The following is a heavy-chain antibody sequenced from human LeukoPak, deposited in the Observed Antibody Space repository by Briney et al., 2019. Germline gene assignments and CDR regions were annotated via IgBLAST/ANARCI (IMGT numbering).Heavy chain of an antibody. J-gene: IGHJ4*02. CDR3: AKDLHSSGSKLRPICFDY. Sequence: GGSLRLSCAASGFTFYEYAMSWVRHTPGKGLVCVSGTNWEGGRTGYADSVKGRFTISRDNAKNSLYLQMNSLRVEDTAMYYCAKDLHSSGSKLRPICFDYWGQGTLVTVSS. CDR1: GFTFYEYA. D-gene: IGHD3-22*01. CDR2: TNWEGGRT. V-gene: IGHV3-20*04.